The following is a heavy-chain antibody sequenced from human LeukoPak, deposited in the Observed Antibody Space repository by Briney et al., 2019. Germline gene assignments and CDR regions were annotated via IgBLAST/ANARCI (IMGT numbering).Heavy chain of an antibody. CDR1: GGTFSSYA. Sequence: SVKVSCKPSGGTFSSYAISWVRQAPGQGLEWMGGIIPIFGTANYAQKFQGRVTITADESTSTAYMELSSRRSEDTAGYYCARITVEMATAEWWFAPWGQGTLVTVSS. J-gene: IGHJ5*02. V-gene: IGHV1-69*13. CDR3: ARITVEMATAEWWFAP. CDR2: IIPIFGTA. D-gene: IGHD5-24*01.